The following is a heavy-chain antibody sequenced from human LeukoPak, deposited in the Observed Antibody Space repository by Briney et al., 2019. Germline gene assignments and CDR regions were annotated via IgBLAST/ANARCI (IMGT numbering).Heavy chain of an antibody. CDR2: IKTEGSET. D-gene: IGHD2-21*01. Sequence: PGGSLRLSCEPSGFTFSSFWMSWVRQAPGKGLEWVAHIKTEGSETHYVDSVRGRLTISRDNAKNSLYLQMNGQRVEGAGVYYCACNGHSHPNWGQGTLVSVSS. CDR1: GFTFSSFW. CDR3: ACNGHSHPN. J-gene: IGHJ4*02. V-gene: IGHV3-7*01.